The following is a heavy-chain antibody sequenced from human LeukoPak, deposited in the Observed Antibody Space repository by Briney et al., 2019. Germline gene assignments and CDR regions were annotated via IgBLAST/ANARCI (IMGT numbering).Heavy chain of an antibody. CDR3: VKGQGAGYYYYYMDV. D-gene: IGHD1-26*01. CDR1: GFSFSRYG. Sequence: GGSLRLSCVASGFSFSRYGMYSVRQAPGKGLEWVAFIRYDGSNKNYPDSVKGRFTISRDDSKNTLNLQMSSLRAEDTAVYSCVKGQGAGYYYYYMDVWGKGTTVIVSS. CDR2: IRYDGSNK. J-gene: IGHJ6*03. V-gene: IGHV3-30*02.